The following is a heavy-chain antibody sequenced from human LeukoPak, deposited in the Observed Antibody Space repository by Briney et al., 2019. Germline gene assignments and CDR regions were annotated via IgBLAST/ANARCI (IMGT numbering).Heavy chain of an antibody. J-gene: IGHJ4*02. CDR3: AKRVDSSGFFDY. D-gene: IGHD6-19*01. CDR1: GFTFSTFA. V-gene: IGHV3-23*01. Sequence: PPGGSLSLSCAASGFTFSTFAMIWVRPPPGKGLEWVSSIFPSGGEIHYADSVKGRFTISRDNSKNMLYLQMNSLRAEDTAVYYCAKRVDSSGFFDYWGQGTLVTVSS. CDR2: IFPSGGEI.